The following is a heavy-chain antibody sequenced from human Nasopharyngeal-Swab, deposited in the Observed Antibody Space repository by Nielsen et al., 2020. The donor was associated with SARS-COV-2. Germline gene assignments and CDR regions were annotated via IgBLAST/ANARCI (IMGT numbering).Heavy chain of an antibody. CDR3: ASRGAATDPSTRDLPYSRRTFDL. Sequence: GGSLRLSCAASGFTVSSSYMSWVRQAPGKGLEWVSTVHSDGNTYYADSVRGRFSSSRDNSKTTLSLQMSSLRAEDTAVYYCASRGAATDPSTRDLPYSRRTFDLWGRGTLVTVSS. V-gene: IGHV3-53*01. CDR2: VHSDGNT. CDR1: GFTVSSSY. J-gene: IGHJ2*01. D-gene: IGHD6-13*01.